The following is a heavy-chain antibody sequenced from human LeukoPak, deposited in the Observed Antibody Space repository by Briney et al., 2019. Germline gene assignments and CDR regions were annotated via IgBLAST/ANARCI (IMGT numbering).Heavy chain of an antibody. CDR3: ARRGRTDYCTNGVCYTGLFDP. CDR1: GFTFSSYG. Sequence: PGRSLRLSCAASGFTFSSYGMHWVRQAPGKGLEWVAVIWYDGSNKYYADSVKGRFTISRDNSKNTLYLQMNSLRAEDTAVYYCARRGRTDYCTNGVCYTGLFDPWGQGTLVTVSS. D-gene: IGHD2-8*01. CDR2: IWYDGSNK. V-gene: IGHV3-33*01. J-gene: IGHJ5*02.